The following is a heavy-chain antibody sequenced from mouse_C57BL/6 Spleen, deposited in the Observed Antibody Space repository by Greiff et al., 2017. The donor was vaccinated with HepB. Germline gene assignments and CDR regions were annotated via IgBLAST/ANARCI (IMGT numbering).Heavy chain of an antibody. Sequence: VQLVESGAELVRPGTSVKVSCKASGYAFTNYLIEWVKQRPGQGLEWIGVINPGSGGTNYNEKFKGKATLTADKSSSTAYMQLSSLTSEDSAVYFCARKEGNYAWFAYWGQGTLVTVSA. D-gene: IGHD2-1*01. CDR2: INPGSGGT. J-gene: IGHJ3*01. CDR3: ARKEGNYAWFAY. CDR1: GYAFTNYL. V-gene: IGHV1-54*01.